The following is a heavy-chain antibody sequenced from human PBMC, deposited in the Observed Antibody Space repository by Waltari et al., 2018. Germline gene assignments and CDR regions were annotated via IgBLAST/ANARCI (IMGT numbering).Heavy chain of an antibody. CDR1: GGSFSGYY. CDR2: IKHSGRI. CDR3: ARGKESRYQLLRSGCDI. Sequence: QVQLQQWGAGLLKPSETLSLTCAVYGGSFSGYYWSWIRQPPGKGLEGIVEIKHSGRINYNPSLKSRVTMSVDTSRNQFSLRLSSVTAADTAVYYCARGKESRYQLLRSGCDIWGQGTMVTVSS. J-gene: IGHJ3*02. V-gene: IGHV4-34*01. D-gene: IGHD2-2*01.